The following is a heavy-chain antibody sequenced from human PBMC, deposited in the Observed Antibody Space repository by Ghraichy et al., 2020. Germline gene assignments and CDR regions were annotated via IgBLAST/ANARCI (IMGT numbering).Heavy chain of an antibody. V-gene: IGHV1-24*01. Sequence: GGVEPEDGETIYAQKFQGRVTMTEDTSTDTAYMELSTLRSEDTAVYYCATDVAGSYYHWGQGTLVTVSS. CDR2: VEPEDGET. D-gene: IGHD1-26*01. CDR3: ATDVAGSYYH. J-gene: IGHJ5*02.